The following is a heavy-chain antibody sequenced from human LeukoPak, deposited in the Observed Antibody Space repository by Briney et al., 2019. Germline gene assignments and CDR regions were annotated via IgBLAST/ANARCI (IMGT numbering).Heavy chain of an antibody. CDR3: AREGLDGTTQIYYYGMDV. CDR2: IIPTLGIA. V-gene: IGHV1-69*04. D-gene: IGHD1-7*01. Sequence: SVKVSFKASGGTFSRYAFSWVRQAPGQGLEWMGRIIPTLGIANYAQTFQDRVTITADKSTSTAYMELSSLRFEDTAVYYCAREGLDGTTQIYYYGMDVWGQGTTVTVSS. J-gene: IGHJ6*02. CDR1: GGTFSRYA.